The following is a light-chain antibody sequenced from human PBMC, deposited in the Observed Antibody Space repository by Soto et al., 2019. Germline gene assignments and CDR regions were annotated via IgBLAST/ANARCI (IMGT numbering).Light chain of an antibody. J-gene: IGKJ3*01. CDR1: RTFASSY. CDR3: HQYNSWPRGT. V-gene: IGKV3-20*01. CDR2: AAS. Sequence: EIVLTQSPGTLSLSPGERATLSCRASRTFASSYLAWYQHKPGQAPRLLIYAASTRATGIPDRFSGSGSGADFTLTISSLQSEDSAVYYCHQYNSWPRGTFGPGTKVEIK.